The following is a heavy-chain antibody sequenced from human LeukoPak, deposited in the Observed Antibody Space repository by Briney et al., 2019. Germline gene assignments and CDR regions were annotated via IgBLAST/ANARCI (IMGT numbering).Heavy chain of an antibody. Sequence: GGSLRLSCAASGFXFSSYGIHWVRQAPGKGLEWVAVISYDGSNKYYADSVKGRFTISRDNAKNSLYLQMSSLRAEDTALYYCAREEGGYFDYWGQGTLVTVSS. V-gene: IGHV3-30*03. CDR1: GFXFSSYG. CDR2: ISYDGSNK. J-gene: IGHJ4*02. CDR3: AREEGGYFDY. D-gene: IGHD3-16*01.